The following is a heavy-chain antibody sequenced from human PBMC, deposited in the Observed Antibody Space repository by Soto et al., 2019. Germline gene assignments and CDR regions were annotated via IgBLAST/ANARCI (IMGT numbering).Heavy chain of an antibody. J-gene: IGHJ4*02. D-gene: IGHD5-12*01. CDR3: ARTHQDIVATMRPRPFDY. CDR1: GFTFSNYD. Sequence: QVQLVESGGGVVQPGRSLRLSCAASGFTFSNYDMHWVRQAPGKGLEWVALISYDKTNKYYADSVKGRFTISRDNSKNMLYLQMNSLKAEDTAVYYCARTHQDIVATMRPRPFDYWGQGTLVTVSS. CDR2: ISYDKTNK. V-gene: IGHV3-30*03.